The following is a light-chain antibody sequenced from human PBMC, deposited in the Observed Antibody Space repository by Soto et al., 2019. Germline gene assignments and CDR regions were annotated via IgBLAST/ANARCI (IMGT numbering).Light chain of an antibody. CDR1: SSNFVSNA. CDR2: SDT. V-gene: IGLV1-44*01. J-gene: IGLJ3*02. CDR3: AAWDDSLNAVV. Sequence: QSVLTQPPSASGTPGQRVTISCSGSSSNFVSNAVNWYQQLPGTAPKLLIYSDTQRPSGVPDRFSGFKSATSASLAISGLQSEDEADYYCAAWDDSLNAVVFGGGTQLTVL.